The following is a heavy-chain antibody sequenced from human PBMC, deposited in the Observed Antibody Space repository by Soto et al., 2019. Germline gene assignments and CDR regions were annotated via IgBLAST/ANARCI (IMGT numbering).Heavy chain of an antibody. Sequence: QVQLQASGPGLVKPSETLSLSCTVSSASFSNYYWSWIRQPPGKGLEWIGNSFYTGITNYNPSLKRRVTLSLDISKKQVSLKLSSVTAADTAVYYCARDSNLGSYYGMDVWGQGTTVTVSS. V-gene: IGHV4-59*01. J-gene: IGHJ6*02. CDR3: ARDSNLGSYYGMDV. CDR2: SFYTGIT. D-gene: IGHD7-27*01. CDR1: SASFSNYY.